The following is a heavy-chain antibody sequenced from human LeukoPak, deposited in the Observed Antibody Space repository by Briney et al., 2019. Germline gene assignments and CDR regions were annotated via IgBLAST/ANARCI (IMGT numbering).Heavy chain of an antibody. D-gene: IGHD3-3*01. V-gene: IGHV4-59*08. J-gene: IGHJ6*02. CDR3: ARVNYDFWSGSGYGMDV. Sequence: SETLSLTCTVSSGSISSYYWSWIRQPPGKGLEWIGYIYYSGSTNYNPSLKSRVTISVDTSKNQFSLKLSSVTAADTAVYYCARVNYDFWSGSGYGMDVWGQGTTVTVSS. CDR2: IYYSGST. CDR1: SGSISSYY.